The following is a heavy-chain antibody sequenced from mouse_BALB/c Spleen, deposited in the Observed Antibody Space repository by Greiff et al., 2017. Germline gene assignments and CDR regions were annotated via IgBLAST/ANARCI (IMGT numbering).Heavy chain of an antibody. J-gene: IGHJ1*01. D-gene: IGHD2-3*01. Sequence: EVKLMESGPGLVKPSQSLSLTCTVTGYSITSDYAWNWIRQFPGNKLEWMGYISYSGSTSYNPSLKSRISITRDTSKNQFFLQLNSVTTEDTATYYCARYDGYPWYFDVWGAGTTVTVSS. CDR3: ARYDGYPWYFDV. V-gene: IGHV3-2*02. CDR2: ISYSGST. CDR1: GYSITSDYA.